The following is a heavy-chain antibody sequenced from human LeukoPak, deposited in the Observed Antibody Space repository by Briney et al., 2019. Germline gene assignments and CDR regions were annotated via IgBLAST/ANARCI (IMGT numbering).Heavy chain of an antibody. J-gene: IGHJ4*02. CDR1: GFTYRNYV. CDR2: TSSDLNVK. CDR3: AREGYYGSGSPPSWYFDY. Sequence: PGGSLRLSCAASGFTYRNYVIHWVRQAPGKGLEWVAVTSSDLNVKLYADSVKGRVTISRDNSRSTLYLQMNSLRPEDTAIYYCAREGYYGSGSPPSWYFDYWGQGTLVTVSS. V-gene: IGHV3-30-3*01. D-gene: IGHD3-10*01.